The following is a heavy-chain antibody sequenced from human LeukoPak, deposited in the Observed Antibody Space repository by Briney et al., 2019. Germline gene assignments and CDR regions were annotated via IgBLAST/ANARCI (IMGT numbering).Heavy chain of an antibody. J-gene: IGHJ5*02. CDR2: FDPEDGET. CDR1: GYTLTELS. Sequence: ASVKVPCKVSGYTLTELSMHWVRQAPGKRLEWMGGFDPEDGETIYAQKFQGRVTMTEDTSTDTAYMELSSLRSEDTAVYYCATAYSGSTNWFDPWGQGTLVTVSS. D-gene: IGHD1-26*01. CDR3: ATAYSGSTNWFDP. V-gene: IGHV1-24*01.